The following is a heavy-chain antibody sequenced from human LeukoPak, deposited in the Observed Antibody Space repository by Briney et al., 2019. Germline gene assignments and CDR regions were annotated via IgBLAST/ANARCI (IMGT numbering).Heavy chain of an antibody. CDR2: IGGNGGNT. Sequence: GGSLRLSCTAYGFTFNNYAMNWVRQAPGKGLEWVSAIGGNGGNTYYADSVKGRFTISRDNSKSTLYLQMSSLRAEDTAIYYCAKDRAAAAYFDYWGQGTLVTVSS. V-gene: IGHV3-23*01. CDR1: GFTFNNYA. D-gene: IGHD2-2*01. CDR3: AKDRAAAAYFDY. J-gene: IGHJ4*02.